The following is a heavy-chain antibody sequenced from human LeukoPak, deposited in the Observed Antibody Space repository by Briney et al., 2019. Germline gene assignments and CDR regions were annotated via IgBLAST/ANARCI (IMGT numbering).Heavy chain of an antibody. J-gene: IGHJ6*02. Sequence: GGSLRLSCAASGFTFSDYNVNWVRQAPGKGLEWVSYITNGGSTIHHADSVKGRFTISRDNAKKTLYLQMNSLRAEDTAVYYCARSIGLTGGGVDVWGQGTTVTVSS. V-gene: IGHV3-11*01. CDR3: ARSIGLTGGGVDV. D-gene: IGHD3-9*01. CDR1: GFTFSDYN. CDR2: ITNGGSTI.